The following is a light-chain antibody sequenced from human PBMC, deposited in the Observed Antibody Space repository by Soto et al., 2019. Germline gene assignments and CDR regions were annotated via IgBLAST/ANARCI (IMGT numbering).Light chain of an antibody. J-gene: IGLJ2*01. CDR2: DVS. V-gene: IGLV2-14*01. CDR1: SSGVGGYNC. Sequence: QSALTQPASVSGSPGQSITISCTGISSGVGGYNCVSWYQQHPGKAPKLMIYDVSNRPSGVSNRFSGSKSGSTASPTISGLQAEDEADFYCSSCTSSSALFGGGTKVTVL. CDR3: SSCTSSSAL.